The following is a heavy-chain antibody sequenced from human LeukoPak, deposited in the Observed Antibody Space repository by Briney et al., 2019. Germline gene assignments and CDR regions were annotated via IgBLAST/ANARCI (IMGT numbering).Heavy chain of an antibody. CDR1: GFPFSTYW. CDR2: IKSDGSST. Sequence: GGSLRLSCAASGFPFSTYWMHWVRHAPGKGLVWVSRIKSDGSSTTYADFVKGRFTVSRDNAKNTLYLQMRSLRADDTAMYFCARDGGRGSIGWDCWGQGTLVTVSS. CDR3: ARDGGRGSIGWDC. J-gene: IGHJ4*02. V-gene: IGHV3-74*03. D-gene: IGHD3-16*01.